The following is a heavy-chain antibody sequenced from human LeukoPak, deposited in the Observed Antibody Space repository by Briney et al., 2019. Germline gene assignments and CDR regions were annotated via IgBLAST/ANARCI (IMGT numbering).Heavy chain of an antibody. J-gene: IGHJ6*03. D-gene: IGHD3-3*01. CDR1: GGSFSGYY. CDR2: INHSGST. CDR3: ARGAPRIFASYYYYYMDV. Sequence: ETLSLTCAVYGGSFSGYYWSWIRQPPGRGLEWIGEINHSGSTNYNPSLKSRVTVSVDTSKNQFSLKLSSVTAADTAVYYCARGAPRIFASYYYYYMDVWGKGTTVTVSS. V-gene: IGHV4-34*01.